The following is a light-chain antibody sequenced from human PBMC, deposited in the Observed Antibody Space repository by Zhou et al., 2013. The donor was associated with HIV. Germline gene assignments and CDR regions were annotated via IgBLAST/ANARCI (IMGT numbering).Light chain of an antibody. CDR2: AAS. J-gene: IGKJ1*01. CDR1: QAIRND. V-gene: IGKV1-6*01. Sequence: AIQMTQSPSSLSASVGERVTITCRASQAIRNDLAWYQQKPGKAPELLIYAASTVQSGVPSRFSGSGSGTDFTLTISRLEPEDFAVYFCHQYAQSPRTFGHGTRVDLK. CDR3: HQYAQSPRT.